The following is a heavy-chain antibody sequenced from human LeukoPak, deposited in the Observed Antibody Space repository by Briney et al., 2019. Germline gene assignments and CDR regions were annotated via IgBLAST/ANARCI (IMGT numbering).Heavy chain of an antibody. Sequence: ASVKVSCKASGYTFTSYAMHWVRQAPGQRLEWMGWIYGGNGNTKYSQKFQGRVSITRDTSASTVYMELSSLGSEDTAVYYCARGWGGDCYHVHWGQGTLVAVSS. D-gene: IGHD2-21*02. J-gene: IGHJ4*02. CDR2: IYGGNGNT. CDR1: GYTFTSYA. V-gene: IGHV1-3*01. CDR3: ARGWGGDCYHVH.